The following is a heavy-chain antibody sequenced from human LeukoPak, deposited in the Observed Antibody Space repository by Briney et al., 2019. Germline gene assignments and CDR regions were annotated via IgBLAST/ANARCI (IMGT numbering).Heavy chain of an antibody. CDR3: ARDLGEWELQVDY. V-gene: IGHV4-38-2*02. Sequence: SETLSLTCAVSGYSISSGYYWGWIRQPPGKGLEWIGSICHSGSTYYNPSLKSRVTISVDTSKNQFSLKLSSVTAADTAAYYCARDLGEWELQVDYWGQGTLVTVSS. CDR1: GYSISSGYY. D-gene: IGHD1-26*01. J-gene: IGHJ4*02. CDR2: ICHSGST.